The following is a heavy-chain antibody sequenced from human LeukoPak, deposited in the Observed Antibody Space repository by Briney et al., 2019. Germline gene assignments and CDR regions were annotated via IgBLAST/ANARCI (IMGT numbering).Heavy chain of an antibody. J-gene: IGHJ5*02. V-gene: IGHV4-34*01. CDR3: ARKSIGRNWFDP. D-gene: IGHD1-26*01. CDR1: GGSFSGYY. CDR2: INHSGST. Sequence: SETLSLTCAVYGGSFSGYYWSWIRQPPGKGLEWIGEINHSGSTNYNPSLKSRVTISVDTSKNQFSLKLSSVTAADTAVYYCARKSIGRNWFDPWGQGTLVTVSS.